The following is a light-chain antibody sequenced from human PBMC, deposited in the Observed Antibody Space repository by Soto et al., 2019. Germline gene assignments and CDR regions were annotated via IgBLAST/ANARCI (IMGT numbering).Light chain of an antibody. CDR1: QSVSSSY. J-gene: IGKJ1*01. CDR2: GTS. CDR3: QQYGGSPWT. V-gene: IGKV3-20*01. Sequence: EIVLTQSPGTLSLSPGERATLSCRASQSVSSSYLAWYQQKPGQAPRLLIYGTSSRATGIPDRFSGSGSGTDFALTITRLAPEDFAVYFCQQYGGSPWTFGQGTRVGIK.